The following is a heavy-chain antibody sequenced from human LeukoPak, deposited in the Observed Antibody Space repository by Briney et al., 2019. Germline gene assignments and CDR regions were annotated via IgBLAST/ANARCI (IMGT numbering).Heavy chain of an antibody. J-gene: IGHJ4*02. CDR3: AKACSGGSCYSGSDY. D-gene: IGHD2-15*01. V-gene: IGHV3-7*03. CDR2: INQDGSEE. Sequence: GGSLRLSCAASGFTFSNYWMTWVRQAPGKGLEWVAHINQDGSEEHYMDSVKARFTISRDNAKNSLSLQMNSLRAEDTAVYYCAKACSGGSCYSGSDYWGQGTLVTVSS. CDR1: GFTFSNYW.